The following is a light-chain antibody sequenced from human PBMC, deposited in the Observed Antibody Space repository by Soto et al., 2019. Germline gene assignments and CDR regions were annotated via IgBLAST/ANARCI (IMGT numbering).Light chain of an antibody. CDR1: SSDVGSYNL. CDR2: EVS. CDR3: CSYAGTSTYV. Sequence: QSVLTQPASVSGSPGQSITISCTGASSDVGSYNLVSWYQQHPGKAPKIMIYEVSKRPSGVSSRFSGSKSGNTASLTISGLQAEYEADYYCCSYAGTSTYVFGTGTKVTVL. V-gene: IGLV2-23*02. J-gene: IGLJ1*01.